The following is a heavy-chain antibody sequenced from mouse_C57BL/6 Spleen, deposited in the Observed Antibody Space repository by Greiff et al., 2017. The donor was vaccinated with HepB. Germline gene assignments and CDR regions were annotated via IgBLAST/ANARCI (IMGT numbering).Heavy chain of an antibody. CDR1: GFTFSSYA. J-gene: IGHJ4*01. CDR2: ISSGGDYI. V-gene: IGHV5-9-1*02. D-gene: IGHD4-1*01. Sequence: EVQRVESGEGLVKPGGSLKLSCAASGFTFSSYAMSWVRQTPEKRLEWVAYISSGGDYIYYADTVKGRFTISRDNARNTLYLQMSSLKSEDTAMYYCTRATWDVPYYAMDYWGQGTSVTVSS. CDR3: TRATWDVPYYAMDY.